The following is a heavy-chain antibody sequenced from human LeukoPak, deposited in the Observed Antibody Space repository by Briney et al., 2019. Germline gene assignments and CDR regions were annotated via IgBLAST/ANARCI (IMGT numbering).Heavy chain of an antibody. CDR3: ARLSGSYPNDAFDI. Sequence: GASVKVSCKASGGTFSSYAISWVRQAPGQGLEWMGGIIPIFGTANYAQKFQGRVTITADESTSTAYMELSSLRSEDTAVYYCARLSGSYPNDAFDIWGQGTMVTVSS. CDR2: IIPIFGTA. D-gene: IGHD1-26*01. V-gene: IGHV1-69*13. CDR1: GGTFSSYA. J-gene: IGHJ3*02.